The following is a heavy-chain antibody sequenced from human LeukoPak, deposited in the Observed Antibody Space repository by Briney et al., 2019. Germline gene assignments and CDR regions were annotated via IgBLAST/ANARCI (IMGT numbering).Heavy chain of an antibody. CDR3: ARNRDGYNSFDY. D-gene: IGHD5-24*01. CDR2: IYYSGSS. Sequence: SQTLSLTCTVSGGSINNGGYYWSWIRQHPGKGLEWIGYIYYSGSSYYNPSLRSRVTISVDTSKNHFSLKLSSVTAADTAVYYCARNRDGYNSFDYWGQGTLVTVPS. J-gene: IGHJ4*02. CDR1: GGSINNGGYY. V-gene: IGHV4-31*03.